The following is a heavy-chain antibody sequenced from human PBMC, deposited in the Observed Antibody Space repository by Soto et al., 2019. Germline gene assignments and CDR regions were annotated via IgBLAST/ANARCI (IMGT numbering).Heavy chain of an antibody. Sequence: ASVKVSCKASGYTFTSYGISWVRQAPGQGLEWMGWISAYNGNTNYAQKLQGRVTMTTDTSTSTAYMELSSVTAADTAVYYCARDTYCTNGVCYRDRRVFDYWGQGTLVTVSS. CDR1: GYTFTSYG. CDR3: ARDTYCTNGVCYRDRRVFDY. D-gene: IGHD2-8*01. V-gene: IGHV1-18*01. J-gene: IGHJ4*02. CDR2: ISAYNGNT.